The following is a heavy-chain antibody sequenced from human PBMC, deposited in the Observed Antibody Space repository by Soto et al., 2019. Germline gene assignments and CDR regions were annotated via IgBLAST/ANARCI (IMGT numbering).Heavy chain of an antibody. V-gene: IGHV1-46*01. CDR3: ARVVTPGGGAFDV. CDR2: INPSGGTT. J-gene: IGHJ3*01. Sequence: GASVEPSSKASRYTFTRNYIHSARQAPGQGLEWMGIINPSGGTTSYAQKFQGRVTLTSDTSTNTVYMDLSSLRSEDTAVYYCARVVTPGGGAFDVWGQGTIVTVSS. D-gene: IGHD2-21*02. CDR1: RYTFTRNY.